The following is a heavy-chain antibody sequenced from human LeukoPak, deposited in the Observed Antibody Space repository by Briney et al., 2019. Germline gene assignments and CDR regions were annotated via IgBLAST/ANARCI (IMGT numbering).Heavy chain of an antibody. CDR1: GFTFSDYY. CDR2: ISSSSSYT. CDR3: ARVSIAAAGTDY. Sequence: GGSLRLSCAASGFTFSDYYMSWIRQAPGKGLEWVSCISSSSSYTNYADSVKGRFTISRDNAKNSLYLQMNSLRAEDTAVYYCARVSIAAAGTDYWGQGTRVTVSS. V-gene: IGHV3-11*06. D-gene: IGHD6-13*01. J-gene: IGHJ4*02.